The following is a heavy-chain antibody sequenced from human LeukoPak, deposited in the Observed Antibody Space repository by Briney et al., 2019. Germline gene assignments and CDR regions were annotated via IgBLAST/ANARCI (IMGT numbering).Heavy chain of an antibody. D-gene: IGHD4-17*01. CDR2: IWYDGSNK. V-gene: IGHV3-33*01. Sequence: GRSLRLSCAASGFTFSSYGMHWVRQAPGKGLEWVAVIWYDGSNKYYADSVKGRFTISRDNSKNTLYLQMNSLRAEDTAVYYCARDRLGDYYFDYWGQGTLVTVSS. CDR1: GFTFSSYG. J-gene: IGHJ4*02. CDR3: ARDRLGDYYFDY.